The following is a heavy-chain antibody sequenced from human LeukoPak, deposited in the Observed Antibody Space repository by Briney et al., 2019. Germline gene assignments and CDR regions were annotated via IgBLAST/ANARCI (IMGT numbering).Heavy chain of an antibody. Sequence: GGSLRLSCAASGFPFSTYWMTWVRQPPGKGLEWVAHINHDGSEKYYVDSVKGRFTISRDNAKNSLYLQMNSLRVEDTAVYYCARDRAVAGLCDYWGQGTLVTVSS. D-gene: IGHD6-19*01. CDR3: ARDRAVAGLCDY. CDR2: INHDGSEK. V-gene: IGHV3-7*01. CDR1: GFPFSTYW. J-gene: IGHJ4*02.